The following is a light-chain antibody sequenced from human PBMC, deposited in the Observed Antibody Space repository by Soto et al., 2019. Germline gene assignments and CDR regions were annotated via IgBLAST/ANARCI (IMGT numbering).Light chain of an antibody. CDR1: QSVSRN. V-gene: IGKV3-15*01. J-gene: IGKJ1*01. CDR3: QQYNNWPPWT. Sequence: EIVMTQSPATLSVSPGERATLSCRASQSVSRNLAWYQQKPGQAPRLLARFSGSGSGTEFTLTISSLQSEDFAVYYCQQYNNWPPWTFGQGTKVEIK.